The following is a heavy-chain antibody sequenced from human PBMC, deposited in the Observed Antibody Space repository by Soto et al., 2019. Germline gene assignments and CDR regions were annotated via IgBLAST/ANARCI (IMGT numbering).Heavy chain of an antibody. J-gene: IGHJ4*02. V-gene: IGHV3-11*05. Sequence: QGQLVESGGGLVKPGGSLRLSCAASGFNFSDYYMSWIRQAPGKGLEWMSYLRSSGNSAKYGDSVKVRFTISRYNTKNSLYLQMNSLRAEGMAVSDCAIDRGKVAGQFFDCWGQGILVRDSS. CDR1: GFNFSDYY. CDR3: AIDRGKVAGQFFDC. D-gene: IGHD6-19*01. CDR2: LRSSGNSA.